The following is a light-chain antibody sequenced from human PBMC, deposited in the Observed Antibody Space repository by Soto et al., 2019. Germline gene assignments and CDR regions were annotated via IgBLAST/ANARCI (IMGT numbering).Light chain of an antibody. V-gene: IGLV2-14*01. J-gene: IGLJ1*01. Sequence: QSVLTQPASVSGSPGQSITISCTGTSSDVGGYNYVSWYQQHPGKATKLMIYEVSNRPSEVSNRSSGSKSGNTASLTISGLQAEDEADYYCSSYTSSTFYVFGTGPKVTVL. CDR3: SSYTSSTFYV. CDR1: SSDVGGYNY. CDR2: EVS.